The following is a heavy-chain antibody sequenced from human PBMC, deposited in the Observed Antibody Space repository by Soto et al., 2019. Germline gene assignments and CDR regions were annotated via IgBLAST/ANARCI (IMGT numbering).Heavy chain of an antibody. V-gene: IGHV4-39*02. CDR1: GGSISSSSYF. CDR3: ARDIVLVPFFFGYYGMDV. J-gene: IGHJ6*02. D-gene: IGHD2-2*01. Sequence: PSETLSLTCTVSGGSISSSSYFWGWIRQPPGKGLEWIGSIYYSGSTYYNPSLKSRVTVSVDTSKNQFSLKLSSVTAADTAVYYCARDIVLVPFFFGYYGMDVWGQGTTVTVSS. CDR2: IYYSGST.